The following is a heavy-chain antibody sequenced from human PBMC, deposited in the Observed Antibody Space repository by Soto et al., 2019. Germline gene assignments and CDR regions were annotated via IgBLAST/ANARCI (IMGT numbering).Heavy chain of an antibody. CDR3: AKGVLSFHYGVEV. CDR2: ISSTAGRTS. CDR1: GFTFNTYP. V-gene: IGHV3-23*01. J-gene: IGHJ6*02. Sequence: GGSLRLSCATSGFTFNTYPMTWVRQAPGKGLEWVSSISSTAGRTSSYADSVKGRFAISRDFSDNTVYLQMNNLRVDDTAVYFCAKGVLSFHYGVEVWGQGTTVTVSS. D-gene: IGHD3-10*01.